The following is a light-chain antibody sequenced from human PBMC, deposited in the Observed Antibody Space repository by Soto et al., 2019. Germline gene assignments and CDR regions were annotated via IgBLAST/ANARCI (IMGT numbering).Light chain of an antibody. CDR1: QAVNTR. CDR2: LTS. V-gene: IGKV3D-11*01. J-gene: IGKJ5*01. CDR3: QQRSNWPIT. Sequence: EIVLTQSPATLSSFPGDRVTLSCRASQAVNTRLAWYQHKPGPAPRLLIYLTSNRATGIPARFSGSGSGTDHTLTISSLEPEDSAVYYCQQRSNWPITFGHGTRLEIK.